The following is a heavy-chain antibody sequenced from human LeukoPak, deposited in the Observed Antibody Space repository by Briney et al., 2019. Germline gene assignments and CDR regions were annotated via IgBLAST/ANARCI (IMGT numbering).Heavy chain of an antibody. J-gene: IGHJ3*02. CDR3: AKGPFRGAYSSSWYRGNDAFDI. CDR2: ISYDGSNK. Sequence: PGGSLRLSCAASGFTFSSYGMHWVRQAPGKGLEWVAVISYDGSNKYYADSVKGRFTISRDNSKNTLYLQMNSLRAEDTAVYYCAKGPFRGAYSSSWYRGNDAFDIWGQGTMVTVSS. V-gene: IGHV3-30*18. CDR1: GFTFSSYG. D-gene: IGHD6-13*01.